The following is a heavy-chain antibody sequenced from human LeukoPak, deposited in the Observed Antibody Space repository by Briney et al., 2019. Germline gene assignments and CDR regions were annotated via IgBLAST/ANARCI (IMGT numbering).Heavy chain of an antibody. CDR1: GYTFTGYY. D-gene: IGHD3-10*01. CDR3: ARARITMVRGGNWFDP. J-gene: IGHJ5*02. Sequence: ASVKVSCKASGYTFTGYYMHWVRQAPVQGLEWMGWINPNSGGTNYAQKFQGRVTMTRDTSISTAYMELSRLRSDDTAVYYCARARITMVRGGNWFDPWGQGTLVTVSS. V-gene: IGHV1-2*02. CDR2: INPNSGGT.